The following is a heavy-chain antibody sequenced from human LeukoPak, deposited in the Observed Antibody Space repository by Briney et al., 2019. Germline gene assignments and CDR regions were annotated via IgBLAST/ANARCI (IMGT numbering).Heavy chain of an antibody. J-gene: IGHJ3*02. CDR1: GYTFTGYY. Sequence: ASVKISCKASGYTFTGYYMHWVRHAPGQGLEWMGWINPNSCGTNYAQKFQGRVTMTRDTSISTAYMGLSRLRSDDTSVYYCARAGPVLNGKWFGELWVGDAFDIWGQGTMVTVSS. V-gene: IGHV1-2*02. CDR3: ARAGPVLNGKWFGELWVGDAFDI. D-gene: IGHD3-10*01. CDR2: INPNSCGT.